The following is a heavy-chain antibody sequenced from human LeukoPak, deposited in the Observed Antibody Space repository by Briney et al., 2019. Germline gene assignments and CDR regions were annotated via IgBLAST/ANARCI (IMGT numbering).Heavy chain of an antibody. CDR2: ISSNGGST. Sequence: GGSLRLSCSASGFTFSSYAMHWVRQAPGMGLEYVSAISSNGGSTYYADSVKGRFTISRDNPKNTLYLQMSSLRAEDTAVYYCVREDYGDYGAAYWGQGTLVTVSS. CDR1: GFTFSSYA. V-gene: IGHV3-64D*06. CDR3: VREDYGDYGAAY. J-gene: IGHJ4*02. D-gene: IGHD4-17*01.